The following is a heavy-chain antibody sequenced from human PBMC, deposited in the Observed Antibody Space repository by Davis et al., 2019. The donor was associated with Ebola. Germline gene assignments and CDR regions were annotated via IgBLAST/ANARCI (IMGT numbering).Heavy chain of an antibody. J-gene: IGHJ3*02. Sequence: GESLKISCAASGFTFSTYTMNWVRQAPGKGLEWVSYISSSSSTTYYADSVKGRFTISRDNARNSLYLQMNSLRDEDTAVYYCARDLGRRIPAFDIWGQGTMVTVSS. CDR2: ISSSSSTT. D-gene: IGHD2-15*01. CDR1: GFTFSTYT. V-gene: IGHV3-48*02. CDR3: ARDLGRRIPAFDI.